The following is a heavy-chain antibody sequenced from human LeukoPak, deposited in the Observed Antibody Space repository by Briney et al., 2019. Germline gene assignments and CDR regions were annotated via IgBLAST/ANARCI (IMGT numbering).Heavy chain of an antibody. CDR2: MKEDGSDE. CDR1: GFSFSVST. CDR3: ARGGAGGGYFPT. D-gene: IGHD3-16*01. V-gene: IGHV3-7*03. Sequence: GGSLRLSCVASGFSFSVSTMSWVRQAAGKGLEWVAKMKEDGSDENYVDSVKGRFTISRDNARNSLHLQMKSLRAEDTAVYFCARGGAGGGYFPTWGQGILVIVSS. J-gene: IGHJ1*01.